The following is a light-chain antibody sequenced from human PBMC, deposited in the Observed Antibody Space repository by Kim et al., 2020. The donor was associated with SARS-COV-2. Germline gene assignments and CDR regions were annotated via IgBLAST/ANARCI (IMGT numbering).Light chain of an antibody. J-gene: IGLJ2*01. V-gene: IGLV2-8*01. CDR2: DVS. CDR3: SSYAGSNNLV. Sequence: GLSVTNACTGSRSEVGGYNYVSWYQQHPGKAPNLMIYDVSKRPSGVPDRFSGSKSGNTASLTVSGLQAEDEADYYCSSYAGSNNLVFGGGTQLTVL. CDR1: RSEVGGYNY.